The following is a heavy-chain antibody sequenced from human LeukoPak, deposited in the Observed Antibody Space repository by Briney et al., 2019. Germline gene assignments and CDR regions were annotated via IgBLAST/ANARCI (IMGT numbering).Heavy chain of an antibody. Sequence: GGSLRLSCAASGFTFSSYWMSWVRQAPGKGLEWVANINQDGSVKSYVDSVEGRFTISRDNAKKSLYLQMSSLRAEDTAVYYCARDDFGYYVLYWGQGTLVTVSS. CDR2: INQDGSVK. CDR3: ARDDFGYYVLY. D-gene: IGHD4-17*01. J-gene: IGHJ4*02. CDR1: GFTFSSYW. V-gene: IGHV3-7*05.